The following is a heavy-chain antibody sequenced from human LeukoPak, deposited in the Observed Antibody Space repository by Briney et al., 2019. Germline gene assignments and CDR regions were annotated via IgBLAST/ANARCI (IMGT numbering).Heavy chain of an antibody. J-gene: IGHJ6*02. Sequence: GGSLRLSCAASGFNFSSYSMNWVRQAPGKGLEWVAVISYDGSNKYYADSVKGRFTISRDNSKNTLYLQMNSLRAEDTAVYYCAREVGDCGGDCYSDIYYYYYGMDVWGQGTTVTVSS. V-gene: IGHV3-30-3*01. CDR3: AREVGDCGGDCYSDIYYYYYGMDV. CDR2: ISYDGSNK. D-gene: IGHD2-21*02. CDR1: GFNFSSYS.